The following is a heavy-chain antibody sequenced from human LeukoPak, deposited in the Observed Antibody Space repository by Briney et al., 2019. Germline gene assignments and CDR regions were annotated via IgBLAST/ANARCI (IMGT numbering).Heavy chain of an antibody. CDR1: GYTFTGYY. Sequence: ASVKVSCKASGYTFTGYYIHWVRQAPGQGLEWMGWINPNSGGTNYAQKFQGRVTMTRDTSISAAYMELSRLRSDYTAVYYCARDWVFDYWGQGTLVTVSS. D-gene: IGHD3-16*01. CDR2: INPNSGGT. V-gene: IGHV1-2*02. CDR3: ARDWVFDY. J-gene: IGHJ4*02.